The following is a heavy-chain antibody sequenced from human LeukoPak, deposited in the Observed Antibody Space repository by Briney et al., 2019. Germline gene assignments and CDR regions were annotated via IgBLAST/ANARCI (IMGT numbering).Heavy chain of an antibody. Sequence: PSETLSLTCTVSGGSISSGSYYWSWIRQPAGKGLEWIGRIYTSGSTNYNPSLKSRVTISVDTSKNQFSLKLSSVTAAEPAVYYWGRDTLGDGDYYYYYYMDVWGKGTTVTVSS. CDR2: IYTSGST. D-gene: IGHD3-16*01. V-gene: IGHV4-61*02. CDR3: GRDTLGDGDYYYYYYMDV. J-gene: IGHJ6*03. CDR1: GGSISSGSYY.